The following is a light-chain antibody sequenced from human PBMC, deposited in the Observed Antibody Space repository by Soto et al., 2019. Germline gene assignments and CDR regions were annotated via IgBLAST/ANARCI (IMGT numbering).Light chain of an antibody. CDR2: QVT. J-gene: IGLJ1*01. CDR1: SSDVGIYNY. Sequence: QSTLTQPASVSGYPGQSITSSCTGTSSDVGIYNYVSWYQQHPGKAPKLMIYQVTNRPSGVSNRFSGSKSGNTASLTISGLQAEDEADYYCRSYTGSTTYVFGTGTKVTVL. V-gene: IGLV2-14*01. CDR3: RSYTGSTTYV.